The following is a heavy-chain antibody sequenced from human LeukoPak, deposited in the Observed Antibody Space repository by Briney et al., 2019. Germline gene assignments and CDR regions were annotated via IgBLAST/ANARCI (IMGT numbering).Heavy chain of an antibody. CDR1: GFTFSSYA. V-gene: IGHV3-30-3*01. CDR2: ISYDGSNK. D-gene: IGHD6-13*01. CDR3: ARNAPSSSSLYFQH. J-gene: IGHJ1*01. Sequence: GGSLRLSCAASGFTFSSYAMHWVRQAPGKGLEWVAVISYDGSNKYYADSVKGRFTISRDNSKNTLYLQMNSLRAEDTAVYYCARNAPSSSSLYFQHWGQGTLVTVSS.